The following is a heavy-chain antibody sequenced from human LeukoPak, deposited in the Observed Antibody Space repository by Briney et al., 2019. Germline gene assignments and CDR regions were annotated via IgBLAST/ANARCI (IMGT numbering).Heavy chain of an antibody. V-gene: IGHV5-51*03. J-gene: IGHJ5*02. D-gene: IGHD2-2*01. CDR3: ARGRLGSSTNWGWFDP. CDR1: GYSFTTYW. Sequence: PGESLKISCKGSGYSFTTYWIGWVRQMPGKGLECMGIIYPGDSDTRYGPSFQGQVTISADKSISTAYLQWSSPKASDTAIYYCARGRLGSSTNWGWFDPWGQGTLVTVSS. CDR2: IYPGDSDT.